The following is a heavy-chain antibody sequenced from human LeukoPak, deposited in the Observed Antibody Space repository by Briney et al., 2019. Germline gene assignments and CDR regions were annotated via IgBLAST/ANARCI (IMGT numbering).Heavy chain of an antibody. D-gene: IGHD1-26*01. CDR3: AKGQWEQKVYYYMDV. J-gene: IGHJ6*03. V-gene: IGHV1-69*06. Sequence: SVKVSCKASGGTFSSYAISWVRQAPGQGLEWMGGIIPIFGTANYAQKFQGRVTITADKSTRTAYMELSGLRSEDPALYYCAKGQWEQKVYYYMDVWGKGTTVTVSS. CDR1: GGTFSSYA. CDR2: IIPIFGTA.